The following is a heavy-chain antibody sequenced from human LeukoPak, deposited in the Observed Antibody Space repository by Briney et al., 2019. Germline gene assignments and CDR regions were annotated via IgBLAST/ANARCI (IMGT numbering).Heavy chain of an antibody. Sequence: SETLSLTCTVSGGSISSSSYYWGWIRQPAGKGLEWIGRIYTSGSTNFNPSLKSRVTMSVDTSKNQFSLKLSSVTAADTAVYYCAREHRYDFWSGYYTDYYYYMDVWGKGATVTVSS. CDR1: GGSISSSSYY. CDR3: AREHRYDFWSGYYTDYYYYMDV. V-gene: IGHV4-61*02. CDR2: IYTSGST. D-gene: IGHD3-3*01. J-gene: IGHJ6*03.